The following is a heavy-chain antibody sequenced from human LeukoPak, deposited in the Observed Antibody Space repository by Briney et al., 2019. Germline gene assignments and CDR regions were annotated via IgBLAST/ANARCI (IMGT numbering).Heavy chain of an antibody. D-gene: IGHD1-14*01. CDR3: AKDPGLRTGYYGMDV. CDR1: GFTFSSYA. J-gene: IGHJ6*02. Sequence: GGSLRLSCAASGFTFSSYAMSWVRQAPGKGLEWVSAISGSGGSTYYADSVKGRFTISRDNSKNTLYLQMNSLRAEDTAVYYCAKDPGLRTGYYGMDVWGQGTTVTVSS. V-gene: IGHV3-23*01. CDR2: ISGSGGST.